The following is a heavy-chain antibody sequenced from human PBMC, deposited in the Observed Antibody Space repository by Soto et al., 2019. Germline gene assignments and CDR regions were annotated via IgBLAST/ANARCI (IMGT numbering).Heavy chain of an antibody. CDR3: GRHRRETGTYAQPRDS. J-gene: IGHJ4*02. CDR2: ISYGGIT. D-gene: IGHD1-1*01. Sequence: SETLSLTCTVSGGSVSISDTNYYWGWIRQPPGKGLEWIGDISYGGITYHNPSLKSRVTISIDTSKSHFSLKLTSVTAADTAVYYCGRHRRETGTYAQPRDSWGQGILVTVSS. V-gene: IGHV4-39*01. CDR1: GGSVSISDTNYY.